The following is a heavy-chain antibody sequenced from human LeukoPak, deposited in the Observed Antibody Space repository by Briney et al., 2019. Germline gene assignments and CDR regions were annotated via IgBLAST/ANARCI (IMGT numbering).Heavy chain of an antibody. D-gene: IGHD2-2*01. CDR1: GYTFTGYY. CDR2: INPNSGDT. Sequence: ASVKVSCKASGYTFTGYYIHWVRQAPGQGLEWMAWINPNSGDTNYAQKFQGRVTLTRDTSISTAYMELSRLRSDDTAVYFCARIVGYCSSNIRFDYWGQGTLVTVSS. CDR3: ARIVGYCSSNIRFDY. J-gene: IGHJ4*02. V-gene: IGHV1-2*02.